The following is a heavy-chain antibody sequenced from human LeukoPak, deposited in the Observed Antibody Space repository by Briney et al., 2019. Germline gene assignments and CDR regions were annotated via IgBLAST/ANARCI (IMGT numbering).Heavy chain of an antibody. CDR3: AAVRGRKEMGYY. J-gene: IGHJ4*02. Sequence: GGSLRLSCAASGFNFANYGMSWVREAPRLWLEWVSTISDSGRRTYYSDSVKGRFTISRDNSKNSLYLQMTNLRAEDTALYYCAAVRGRKEMGYYWGQGTLVTVSS. D-gene: IGHD5-24*01. V-gene: IGHV3-23*01. CDR1: GFNFANYG. CDR2: ISDSGRRT.